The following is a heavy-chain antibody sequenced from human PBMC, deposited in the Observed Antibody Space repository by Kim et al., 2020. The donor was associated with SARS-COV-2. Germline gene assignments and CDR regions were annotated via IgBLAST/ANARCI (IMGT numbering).Heavy chain of an antibody. Sequence: ASVKVSCKASGYTFTSYYMHWVRQAPGQGLEWMGLINPSCGSTSHAPKFQGRVTMTRDTSTSTVYIELSSLRSEDTAVYYCARDQPYYDFWSGPPGYGMDVWGQGTTVTVSS. D-gene: IGHD3-3*01. V-gene: IGHV1-46*01. CDR3: ARDQPYYDFWSGPPGYGMDV. CDR1: GYTFTSYY. CDR2: INPSCGST. J-gene: IGHJ6*02.